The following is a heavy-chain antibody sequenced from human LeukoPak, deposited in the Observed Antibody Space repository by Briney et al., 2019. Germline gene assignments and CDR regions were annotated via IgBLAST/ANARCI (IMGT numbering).Heavy chain of an antibody. J-gene: IGHJ5*02. D-gene: IGHD3-3*01. CDR1: GGSFSGYY. V-gene: IGHV4-34*01. Sequence: SETLSLTCAVYGGSFSGYYWSWIRQPPGKGLEWIGEINHSGSTYYNPSLKSRVTISVDTSKNQFSLRLGSVTAADTAVYYCARRSEWDWFDPWGQGTLVTVSS. CDR3: ARRSEWDWFDP. CDR2: INHSGST.